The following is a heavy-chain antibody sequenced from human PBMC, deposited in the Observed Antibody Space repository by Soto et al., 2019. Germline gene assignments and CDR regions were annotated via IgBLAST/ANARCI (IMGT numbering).Heavy chain of an antibody. V-gene: IGHV6-1*01. Sequence: QTLSLTCAISGDSVSSNSAAWNWIRQSPSRGLEWLGRTYYRSKWYNDYAVSVKSRITINPDTSKNQFSLQLNSVTPEDTAVYYCARVGPRYCSSTSCYKYGMDVWGQGTTVTVSS. J-gene: IGHJ6*02. CDR2: TYYRSKWYN. CDR3: ARVGPRYCSSTSCYKYGMDV. CDR1: GDSVSSNSAA. D-gene: IGHD2-2*02.